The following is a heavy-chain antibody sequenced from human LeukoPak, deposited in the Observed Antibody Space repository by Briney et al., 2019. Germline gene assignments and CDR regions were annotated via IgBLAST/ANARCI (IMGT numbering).Heavy chain of an antibody. V-gene: IGHV4-39*01. D-gene: IGHD1-26*01. J-gene: IGHJ4*02. CDR1: GGSISSSGNY. Sequence: TSETLSLTCTVSGGSISSSGNYWGWICQPPGKGLEWLATIYYSGSTYYNPSLKSRVTISVDTSENQFSLKLSSVTAADTAVYYCVRCGSYLTRADYWGQGTLVTVSS. CDR3: VRCGSYLTRADY. CDR2: IYYSGST.